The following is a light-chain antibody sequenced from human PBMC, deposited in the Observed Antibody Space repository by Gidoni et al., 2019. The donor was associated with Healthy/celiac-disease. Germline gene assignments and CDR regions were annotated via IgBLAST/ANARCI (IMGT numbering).Light chain of an antibody. J-gene: IGKJ4*01. CDR1: QSVSSY. CDR2: DAS. V-gene: IGKV3-11*01. Sequence: ALTHSPATLSLSPGERATLSCRARQSVSSYLAWYQQKPGQAPRLLIYDASNRATGIPARFSGSGSGTDFTLTISSLEPEDFAVYYCQQRSNWPALTFGGGTKVEIK. CDR3: QQRSNWPALT.